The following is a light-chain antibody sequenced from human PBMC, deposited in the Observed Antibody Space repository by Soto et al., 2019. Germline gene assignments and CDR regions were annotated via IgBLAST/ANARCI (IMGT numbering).Light chain of an antibody. CDR3: QQTLSFPPT. CDR2: AAS. CDR1: QSISSY. V-gene: IGKV1-39*01. Sequence: DIQMTQSPSSLSASVGDRFTITCRASQSISSYLNWYQQKPGKAPKFLIYAASSLQSGVPSRFSGSGSGTDFTLTISSLQPEDFATYYCQQTLSFPPTFGQGTKVDIK. J-gene: IGKJ1*01.